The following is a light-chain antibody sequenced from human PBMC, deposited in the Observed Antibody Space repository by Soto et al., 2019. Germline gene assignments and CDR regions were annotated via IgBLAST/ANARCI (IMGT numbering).Light chain of an antibody. CDR3: ATWDDSLKGYV. CDR1: SSNIGSST. V-gene: IGLV1-44*01. Sequence: QSVLTQPPSASGTPGQRVTISCSGSSSNIGSSTVTWYQQLPGAAPTVLIHSNNQRPSGVPDRFSGSKSGTSASLAISGLQSDDEADYYCATWDDSLKGYVFGTGTKVTDL. J-gene: IGLJ1*01. CDR2: SNN.